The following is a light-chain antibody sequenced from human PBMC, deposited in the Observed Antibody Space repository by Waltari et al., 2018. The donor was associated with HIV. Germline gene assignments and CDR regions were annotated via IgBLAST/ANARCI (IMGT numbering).Light chain of an antibody. CDR1: SRDNITFRF. J-gene: IGLJ2*01. V-gene: IGLV2-14*03. Sequence: QSALTPPPPASGAPGPPIPIPCTGTSRDNITFRFVSWYQKHPDKAPKLLIYDVDNRPSGVSRRFSGSKSVDTASLTISSIQADDEADYYCSSYTTTNTVVFGGGTKFTVL. CDR2: DVD. CDR3: SSYTTTNTVV.